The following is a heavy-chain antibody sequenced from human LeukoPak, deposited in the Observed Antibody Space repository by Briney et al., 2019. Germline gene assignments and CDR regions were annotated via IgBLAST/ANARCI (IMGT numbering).Heavy chain of an antibody. Sequence: GGSLRLSCVAAGFTFRQYAMSWVRQAPGKGLEWVSGISGSRNRTYHAEPVKGRFTISRDNSKNTLYLQMNSLRAEDTAIYYCAGPEIPTAIDRFDYWGQGTLVTVSS. D-gene: IGHD2-21*01. V-gene: IGHV3-23*01. CDR2: ISGSRNRT. CDR1: GFTFRQYA. CDR3: AGPEIPTAIDRFDY. J-gene: IGHJ4*02.